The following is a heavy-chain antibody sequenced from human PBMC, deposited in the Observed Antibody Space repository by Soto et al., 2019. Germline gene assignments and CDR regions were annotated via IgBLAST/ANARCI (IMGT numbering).Heavy chain of an antibody. Sequence: GESLKISCKGSGYSFTSYWISWVRQMPGKGLEWMGRIDPSDSYNNYSPPFQGHVTISVDKSISTAYLQWSSLKASETAMYHSARTGDYEVAFDLWGQGTMVTVSS. CDR1: GYSFTSYW. J-gene: IGHJ3*01. CDR3: ARTGDYEVAFDL. CDR2: IDPSDSYN. V-gene: IGHV5-10-1*01. D-gene: IGHD4-17*01.